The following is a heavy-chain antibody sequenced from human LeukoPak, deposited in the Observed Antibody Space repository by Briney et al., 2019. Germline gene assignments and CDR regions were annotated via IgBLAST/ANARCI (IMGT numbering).Heavy chain of an antibody. J-gene: IGHJ4*02. CDR3: TTLYYYDSSGYLVDY. V-gene: IGHV3-15*01. CDR2: IKSKTDGGTT. Sequence: LTCTVSGGSISSYYWSWVRQAPGKGLEWVGRIKSKTDGGTTDYAAPVKGRFTISRNDSKNTLYLQMNSLKTEDTAVYYCTTLYYYDSSGYLVDYWGQGTLVTVSS. CDR1: GGSISSYY. D-gene: IGHD3-22*01.